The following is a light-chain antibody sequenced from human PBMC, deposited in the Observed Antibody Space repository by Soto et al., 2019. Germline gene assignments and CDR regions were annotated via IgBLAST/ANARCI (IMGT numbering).Light chain of an antibody. CDR2: AAS. Sequence: DIQMTQSPSSLSASVGDRVTITCRASQSISSYVNWYQQKPGKAPKLLIYAASSLQSGVPSRFSGSGSGTDFTLTISSLQPEDFANYYGQQSYTLTFGPGTKVDIK. J-gene: IGKJ3*01. CDR3: QQSYTLT. CDR1: QSISSY. V-gene: IGKV1-39*01.